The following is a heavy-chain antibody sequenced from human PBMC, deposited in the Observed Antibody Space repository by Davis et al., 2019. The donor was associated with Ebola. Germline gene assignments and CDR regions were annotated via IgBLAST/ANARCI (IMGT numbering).Heavy chain of an antibody. Sequence: GESLKISCKGSGYSFSTFWIAWVRQMPGKGLEWMGIIYPDDSDTRYSPSLQGQVTISADKSISTAYLQWSSLKASDTAMYYCARHDGGGIAAAGTEYFQHWGQGTLVTVSS. CDR3: ARHDGGGIAAAGTEYFQH. J-gene: IGHJ1*01. V-gene: IGHV5-51*01. D-gene: IGHD6-13*01. CDR2: IYPDDSDT. CDR1: GYSFSTFW.